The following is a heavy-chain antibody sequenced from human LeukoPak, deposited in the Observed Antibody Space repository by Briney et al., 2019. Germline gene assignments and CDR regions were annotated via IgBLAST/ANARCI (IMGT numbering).Heavy chain of an antibody. J-gene: IGHJ3*02. CDR1: GFTFSSYG. CDR3: VRDDGEYSDSSGNYHDAFDI. V-gene: IGHV3-33*01. D-gene: IGHD3-22*01. CDR2: IWYDGSNK. Sequence: GGSLRLSCAASGFTFSSYGMHWVRQAPGKGLEWVSVIWYDGSNKYYVDSVKGRFTISRDNSKNTVHLQMNTLRAEDTAVYYCVRDDGEYSDSSGNYHDAFDIWGQGTMVTVSS.